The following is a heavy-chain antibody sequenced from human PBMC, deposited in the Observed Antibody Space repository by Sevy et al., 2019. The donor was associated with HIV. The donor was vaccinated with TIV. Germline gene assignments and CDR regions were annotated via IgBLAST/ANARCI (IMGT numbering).Heavy chain of an antibody. D-gene: IGHD3-10*01. Sequence: GGSLRLSCAASGFIFSSYEMSWVRQAPGKGLEWISYIGSSGSNVYHADSVKGRFTISGDNAQNSLYLQMNSLRVEDTAVYYCNRITLQGEDAFDLWGQGTMVTVSS. CDR3: NRITLQGEDAFDL. CDR2: IGSSGSNV. V-gene: IGHV3-48*03. CDR1: GFIFSSYE. J-gene: IGHJ3*01.